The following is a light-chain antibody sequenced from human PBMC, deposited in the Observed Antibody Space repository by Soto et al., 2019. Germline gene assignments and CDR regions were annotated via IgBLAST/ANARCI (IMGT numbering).Light chain of an antibody. Sequence: QSALTQPASVSGSPGQSITISCTGTSSDVGSYNLVSWYQQHPGKAPKLMIYEVSKRPSGVSNRFSGSKSGNTASLTISGLQAEDEADYYCCSYAGSSTFYVFGTGTKDTV. CDR3: CSYAGSSTFYV. J-gene: IGLJ1*01. V-gene: IGLV2-23*02. CDR1: SSDVGSYNL. CDR2: EVS.